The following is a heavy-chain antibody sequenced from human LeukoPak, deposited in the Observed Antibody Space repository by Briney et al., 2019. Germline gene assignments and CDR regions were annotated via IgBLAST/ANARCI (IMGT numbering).Heavy chain of an antibody. CDR1: GGSISSSSYY. Sequence: ASETLSLTCTVSGGSISSSSYYWGWIRQPPGKGLEWIGSIYYSGSTYYNPSLKSRVTISVGTSKNQFSLKLSSVTAADTAVYYCARRGSWTYYFDYWGQGTLVTVSS. V-gene: IGHV4-39*01. CDR3: ARRGSWTYYFDY. D-gene: IGHD6-13*01. CDR2: IYYSGST. J-gene: IGHJ4*02.